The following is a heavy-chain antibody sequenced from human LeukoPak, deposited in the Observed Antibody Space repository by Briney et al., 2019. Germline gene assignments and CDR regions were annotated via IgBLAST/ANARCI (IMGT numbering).Heavy chain of an antibody. J-gene: IGHJ4*02. CDR2: ISGSGGNT. D-gene: IGHD6-19*01. V-gene: IGHV3-23*01. CDR3: EYSSGIDY. CDR1: GFTFSSYA. Sequence: GGSLRLSCAASGFTFSSYAMNWVRQAPGKGLEWVSAISGSGGNTYFADSVKGRFTISRDNSKNTLYLQMNSLRAEDTAVYYCEYSSGIDYWGQGTLVTVSS.